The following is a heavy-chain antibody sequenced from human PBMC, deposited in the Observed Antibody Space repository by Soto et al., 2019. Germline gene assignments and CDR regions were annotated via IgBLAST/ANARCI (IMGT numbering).Heavy chain of an antibody. V-gene: IGHV1-3*01. J-gene: IGHJ6*02. Sequence: ASVKVSCKASGYTFTSYAMHWVRQAPGQRLEWMGWINAGNGNTKYSQKFQGRVTITRDTSASTAYMELSSLRSEDTAVYYCASSYYGSGNPKDYYYGMDVWGQGTPVTVSS. CDR3: ASSYYGSGNPKDYYYGMDV. CDR1: GYTFTSYA. D-gene: IGHD3-10*01. CDR2: INAGNGNT.